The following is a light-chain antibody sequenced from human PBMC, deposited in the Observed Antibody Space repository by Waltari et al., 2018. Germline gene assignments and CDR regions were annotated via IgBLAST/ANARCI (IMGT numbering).Light chain of an antibody. V-gene: IGLV2-14*01. J-gene: IGLJ2*01. CDR2: EVN. Sequence: QSALTQPASVSGSPGQSITISCTVTSMYIRGYDYASWSQQHPGKAPRLLIYEVNKRPSWVSTRFSASKSGNTASLTISGLQTADEADYYCSSFSGSSNPVVFGRGTKLTVL. CDR3: SSFSGSSNPVV. CDR1: SMYIRGYDY.